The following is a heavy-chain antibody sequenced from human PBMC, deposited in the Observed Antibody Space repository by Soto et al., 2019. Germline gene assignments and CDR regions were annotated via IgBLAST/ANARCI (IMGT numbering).Heavy chain of an antibody. D-gene: IGHD3-22*01. CDR3: ASLTDYYDSSGTGWFEP. Sequence: QVQLVQSGAEVKKPGSSVKVSCKASGGTFSSYAISWVRQAPGQGLEWMGGIIPIFGTANYAQKFQGRVTITEDESTSTAYMELSSLRSEDTAGYYCASLTDYYDSSGTGWFEPWGQGTLVTVSS. J-gene: IGHJ5*02. CDR2: IIPIFGTA. V-gene: IGHV1-69*12. CDR1: GGTFSSYA.